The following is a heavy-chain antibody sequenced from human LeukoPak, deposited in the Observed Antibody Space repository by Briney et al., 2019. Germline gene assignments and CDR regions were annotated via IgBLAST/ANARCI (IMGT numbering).Heavy chain of an antibody. V-gene: IGHV1-46*03. CDR2: INPSGGST. D-gene: IGHD3-22*01. CDR3: ARDGAYYYDSSGYPTRGYFDY. CDR1: GYTFTSYY. Sequence: ASVKVSCKASGYTFTSYYMHWVRQAPGQGLEWMGIINPSGGSTSYAQKFQGRVTMTRDTSTSTVYMELSSLRSEDTAVYYCARDGAYYYDSSGYPTRGYFDYWGQGILVTVSS. J-gene: IGHJ4*02.